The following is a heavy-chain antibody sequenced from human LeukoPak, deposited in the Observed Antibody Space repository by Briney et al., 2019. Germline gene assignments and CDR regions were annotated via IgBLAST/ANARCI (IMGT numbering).Heavy chain of an antibody. D-gene: IGHD2-2*01. V-gene: IGHV1-2*02. J-gene: IGHJ3*02. CDR1: GYTFTGYY. CDR2: INPNSGGT. Sequence: ASVKVSCKASGYTFTGYYMHWVRQAPGQGLEWMVWINPNSGGTNYAQKFQGRVTMTRDTSISTAYMELSRLRSDDTAVYYCARDLGVVPAADDAFDIWGQGTMVTVSS. CDR3: ARDLGVVPAADDAFDI.